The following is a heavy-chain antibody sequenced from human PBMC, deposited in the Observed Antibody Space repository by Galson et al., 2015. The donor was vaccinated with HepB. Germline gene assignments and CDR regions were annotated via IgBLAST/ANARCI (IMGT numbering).Heavy chain of an antibody. V-gene: IGHV3-48*01. Sequence: SLRLSCAASNFNFNNYNMNWVRLAPGKGPEWISYISSSSGTIYYADSVRGRFTISRDNAQNSLYLQMNSLTVEDTAVYYCAREATILWAFDVWGQGTMVSVSS. J-gene: IGHJ3*01. CDR1: NFNFNNYN. CDR3: AREATILWAFDV. CDR2: ISSSSGTI. D-gene: IGHD5-12*01.